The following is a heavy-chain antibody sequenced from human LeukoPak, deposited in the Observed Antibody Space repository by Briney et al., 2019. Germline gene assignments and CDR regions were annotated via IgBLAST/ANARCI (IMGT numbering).Heavy chain of an antibody. D-gene: IGHD3-10*01. J-gene: IGHJ4*02. V-gene: IGHV3-21*03. CDR3: TTGTMFRGVTSDY. Sequence: GGSLRLSCAASRFTFSSYSMNWVRQAPGKGLEWVSSISSSSSYIYYADSVKGRFTISRDNAKNSLYLQMNSLQTEDTAVYYCTTGTMFRGVTSDYWGQGTLVTVSS. CDR1: RFTFSSYS. CDR2: ISSSSSYI.